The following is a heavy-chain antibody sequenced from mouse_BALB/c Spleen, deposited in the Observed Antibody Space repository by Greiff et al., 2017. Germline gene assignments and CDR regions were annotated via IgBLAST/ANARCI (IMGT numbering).Heavy chain of an antibody. CDR2: ISSGGSYT. D-gene: IGHD3-1*01. V-gene: IGHV5-6*01. CDR1: GFTFSSYG. CDR3: ARHETRATGYYYAMDY. Sequence: EVKLMESGGDLVKPGGSLKLSCAASGFTFSSYGMSWVRQTPDKRLEWVATISSGGSYTYYPDSVKGRFTISRDNAKNTLYLQMSSLKSEDTAMYYCARHETRATGYYYAMDYWGQGTSVTVSS. J-gene: IGHJ4*01.